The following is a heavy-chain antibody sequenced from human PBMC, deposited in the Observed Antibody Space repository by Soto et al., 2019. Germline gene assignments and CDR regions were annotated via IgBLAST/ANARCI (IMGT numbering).Heavy chain of an antibody. CDR3: AKDRTIVVVVALATGVD. CDR1: GVSGRSSA. V-gene: IGHV3-23*01. Sequence: SLGLACAACGVSGRSSAVGGFCQAPRKGLEWVSAISGSGGSTYYADSVKGRFTISRDNSKNTLYLQMNSLRAEDTAVYYCAKDRTIVVVVALATGVDWGQGTLVTVSS. D-gene: IGHD2-15*01. J-gene: IGHJ4*02. CDR2: ISGSGGST.